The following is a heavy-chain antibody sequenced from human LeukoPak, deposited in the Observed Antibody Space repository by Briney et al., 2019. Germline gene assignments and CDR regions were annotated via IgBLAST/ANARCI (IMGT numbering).Heavy chain of an antibody. CDR2: IYVTGN. V-gene: IGHV4-59*08. Sequence: SETLSLTCTVSGGSIGTYYWSWVRQSPGKGLEWIGYIYVTGNRYNPYLQSRVTISVDPSRNQFFLKMSSVTAADTAVYYCARHIGGGIEDMDVWGKGTKVTVSS. J-gene: IGHJ6*03. CDR1: GGSIGTYY. D-gene: IGHD3-16*02. CDR3: ARHIGGGIEDMDV.